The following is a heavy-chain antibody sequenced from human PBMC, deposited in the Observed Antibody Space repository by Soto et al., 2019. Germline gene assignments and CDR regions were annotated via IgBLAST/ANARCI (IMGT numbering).Heavy chain of an antibody. Sequence: QITLKESGPTLVKPTQTLTLTCTFSGFSLTTRGVGVGWIRQPPGKALECLALISWDDDKRYSPSLQSRLSITKETSKYQVGLTITNVDPVDTAAYYCAHIPNYYQYDWFDPWGQGTLVSVSS. J-gene: IGHJ5*02. V-gene: IGHV2-5*02. CDR1: GFSLTTRGVG. CDR2: ISWDDDK. D-gene: IGHD3-16*01. CDR3: AHIPNYYQYDWFDP.